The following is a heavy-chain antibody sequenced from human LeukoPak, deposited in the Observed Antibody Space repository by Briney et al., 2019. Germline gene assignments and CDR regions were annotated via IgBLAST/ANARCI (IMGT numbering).Heavy chain of an antibody. J-gene: IGHJ4*02. CDR1: GGSTSSYY. CDR3: ARDGVYCSSTSCYFDY. V-gene: IGHV4-59*01. Sequence: PSETLSLTCTVSGGSTSSYYWSWIRQPPGKGLEWIGYIYYSGSTNYNPSLKSRVTISVDTSKNQFSLKLSSVTAADTAVYYCARDGVYCSSTSCYFDYWGQGTLVTVSS. CDR2: IYYSGST. D-gene: IGHD2-2*01.